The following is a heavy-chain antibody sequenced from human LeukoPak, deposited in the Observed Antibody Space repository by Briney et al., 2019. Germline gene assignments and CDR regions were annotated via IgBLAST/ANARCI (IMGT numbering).Heavy chain of an antibody. D-gene: IGHD3-22*01. J-gene: IGHJ4*02. CDR2: ISGRGASK. V-gene: IGHV3-23*01. Sequence: HPGGSLRLSCAVSGLTFNNYAMSWVRQAPGKGLEWVSGISGRGASKYYADSVKGRFTISRDNSKNTLYLQMNSLRAEDTAVYYCAKDPYDSSGYYYADWGQGTLVTVSS. CDR3: AKDPYDSSGYYYAD. CDR1: GLTFNNYA.